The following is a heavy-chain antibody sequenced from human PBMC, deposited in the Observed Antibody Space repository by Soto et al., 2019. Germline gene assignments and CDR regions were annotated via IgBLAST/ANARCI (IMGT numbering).Heavy chain of an antibody. CDR2: VITLFGTA. D-gene: IGHD4-17*01. J-gene: IGHJ4*02. V-gene: IGHV1-69*01. CDR3: AREVGYGDFSAALLD. Sequence: VQLMQSGAEVKKPGSSVKVSCKASGGTFSSHSINWVRQAPGQGLEWMGGVITLFGTANYAQNFQGRVTITADQSTSTAYMELNSLRSDDTAGYYCAREVGYGDFSAALLDWGQGTLVTVSS. CDR1: GGTFSSHS.